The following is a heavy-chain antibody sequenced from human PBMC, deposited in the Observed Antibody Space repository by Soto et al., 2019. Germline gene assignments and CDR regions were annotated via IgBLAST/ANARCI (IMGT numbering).Heavy chain of an antibody. Sequence: ASVKVSFKASGYTFTAYYVHWLRQAPVQGLEWIVWVNPHSGATFIAQRFLCSVTLTTDTSINTAYMELTSLTYDDTALYYCARPPNPWEPYAFHLWGHGTLVTVSS. CDR2: VNPHSGAT. CDR1: GYTFTAYY. CDR3: ARPPNPWEPYAFHL. V-gene: IGHV1-2*04. D-gene: IGHD1-26*01. J-gene: IGHJ4*03.